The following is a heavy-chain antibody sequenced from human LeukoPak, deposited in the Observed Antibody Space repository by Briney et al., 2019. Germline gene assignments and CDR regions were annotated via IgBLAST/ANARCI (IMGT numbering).Heavy chain of an antibody. J-gene: IGHJ4*02. V-gene: IGHV1-46*01. Sequence: GALVKVSCKASRYTFTKYYIHWVRQAPGQGLEWMGLINPGGDNTNYAQNFQGRVTMTRDTSTSTVYMELRSLRSDDTAVYYCARGSPPRRNYDSRGYYSYYFDYWGQGTLVTVSS. D-gene: IGHD3-22*01. CDR3: ARGSPPRRNYDSRGYYSYYFDY. CDR2: INPGGDNT. CDR1: RYTFTKYY.